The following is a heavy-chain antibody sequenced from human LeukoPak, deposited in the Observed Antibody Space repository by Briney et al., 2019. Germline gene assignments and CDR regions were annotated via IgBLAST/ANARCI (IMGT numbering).Heavy chain of an antibody. CDR2: IFSSGSA. Sequence: SETLSLTCDVSGGSINNYYWSWIRQPAGKGLEWIGRIFSSGSAHSNPSLNTPVTMSVDTVKSQFYLRLTSVSAADTAVYYCARHRILGYYYGSGAFQHWGQGTLVTVSS. V-gene: IGHV4-4*07. CDR3: ARHRILGYYYGSGAFQH. D-gene: IGHD3-10*01. CDR1: GGSINNYY. J-gene: IGHJ1*01.